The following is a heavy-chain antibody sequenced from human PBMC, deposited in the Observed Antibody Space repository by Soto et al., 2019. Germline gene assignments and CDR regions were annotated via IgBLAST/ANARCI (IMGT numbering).Heavy chain of an antibody. D-gene: IGHD2-2*02. CDR2: INPNSGGT. CDR1: GYTFTGYY. J-gene: IGHJ5*02. V-gene: IGHV1-2*02. CDR3: ARDGPYCSSTSCYIGFWFDP. Sequence: ASVTVSCKASGYTFTGYYIHCVRQAPGQGLEWMGWINPNSGGTNYAQKFQGRVTMTRDTSISTAYMELSRLRSDDTAVYYCARDGPYCSSTSCYIGFWFDPWGQGTLVTVSS.